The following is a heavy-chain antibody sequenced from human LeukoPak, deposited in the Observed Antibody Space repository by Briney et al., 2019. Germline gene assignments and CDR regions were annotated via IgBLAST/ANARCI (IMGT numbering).Heavy chain of an antibody. V-gene: IGHV4-34*01. D-gene: IGHD3-10*01. CDR2: INHSGST. CDR1: GGSLRGYY. CDR3: ARAHYYGSGSYYNRLSMDFDY. Sequence: SGTLSLTCAFFGGSLRGYYWSWIRKRPGKGLEWIGEINHSGSTTYNPSLKSRVTISVDTSKSQCSLKLSSVTAADTAVYYCARAHYYGSGSYYNRLSMDFDYWGQGTLVTVSS. J-gene: IGHJ4*02.